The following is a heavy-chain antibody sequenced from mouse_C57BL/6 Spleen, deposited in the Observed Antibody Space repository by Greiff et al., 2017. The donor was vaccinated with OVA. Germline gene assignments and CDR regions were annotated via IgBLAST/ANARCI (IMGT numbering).Heavy chain of an antibody. J-gene: IGHJ3*01. V-gene: IGHV1-61*01. Sequence: VKLQQPGAELVRPGSSVKLSCKASGYTFTSYWMDWVKQRPGQGLEWIGNIYPSDSETHYNQKFKDKATLTVDKSSSTAYMQLSSLTSEDSAVYYCARDDYGSAWFAYWGQGTLVTVSA. D-gene: IGHD1-1*01. CDR1: GYTFTSYW. CDR3: ARDDYGSAWFAY. CDR2: IYPSDSET.